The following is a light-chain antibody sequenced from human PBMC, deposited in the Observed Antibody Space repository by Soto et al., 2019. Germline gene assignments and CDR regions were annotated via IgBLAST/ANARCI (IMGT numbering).Light chain of an antibody. CDR3: QQYGSSRT. V-gene: IGKV3-20*01. Sequence: EIVLTQSPGTLSLSPVERATLSCRSSQSVSSSYLAWYQQKPGQARRLLIYGASSRATGIPDRFSGSGSGTDFTLTISRLETEDFAVYYCQQYGSSRTFGQGTKVEIK. J-gene: IGKJ1*01. CDR1: QSVSSSY. CDR2: GAS.